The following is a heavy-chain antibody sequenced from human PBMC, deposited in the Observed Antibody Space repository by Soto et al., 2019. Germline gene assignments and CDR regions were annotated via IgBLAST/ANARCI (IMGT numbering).Heavy chain of an antibody. J-gene: IGHJ4*02. CDR1: GFTFSSYG. CDR3: ASEFWSGPFDY. V-gene: IGHV3-33*01. Sequence: PGGSLRLSCAASGFTFSSYGLHWVRQAPGKGLEWVAVIRSDGSNKYYADSVKGRFTISRDNSQNTLYLQMNSLRAEDTAVYYCASEFWSGPFDYWGQGTLVTVSS. CDR2: IRSDGSNK. D-gene: IGHD3-3*01.